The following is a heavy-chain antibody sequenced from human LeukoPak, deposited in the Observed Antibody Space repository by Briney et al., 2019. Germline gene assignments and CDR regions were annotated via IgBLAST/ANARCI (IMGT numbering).Heavy chain of an antibody. J-gene: IGHJ6*03. D-gene: IGHD1-26*01. CDR3: ARMSGSLAWVINYYYMDV. CDR1: GFTFHNYG. Sequence: GGSLRLSCAASGFTFHNYGMHWVRQAPDKGLEWVAFIRYDGGNKYYADSVKGRFTISRDNSKNTLYLQMNSLRGDDTAVYYCARMSGSLAWVINYYYMDVWGKGTTVTISS. CDR2: IRYDGGNK. V-gene: IGHV3-30*02.